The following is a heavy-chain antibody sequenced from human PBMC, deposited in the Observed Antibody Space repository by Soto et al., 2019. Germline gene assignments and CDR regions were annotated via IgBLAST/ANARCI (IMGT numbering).Heavy chain of an antibody. J-gene: IGHJ4*02. Sequence: SETLSLTCTVSGGSISSYYWSWIRQPPGKGLEWIGYIYYSGSTNYNPSLKSRVTISVDTSKNQFSLKLSSVTAADTAVYYCARFKGQQPYIDYWGQGTLVTVSS. CDR3: ARFKGQQPYIDY. CDR2: IYYSGST. CDR1: GGSISSYY. V-gene: IGHV4-59*08. D-gene: IGHD6-13*01.